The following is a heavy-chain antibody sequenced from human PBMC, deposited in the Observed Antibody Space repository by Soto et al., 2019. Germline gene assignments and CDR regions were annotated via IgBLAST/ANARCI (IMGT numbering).Heavy chain of an antibody. Sequence: QVQLVRSGAEVRKPGASVTVSCRSSGDSFNDYYIHWVRQAPGQGFEWMGWINPNGGVTKYAQKFQGWVSMTRDTSIRTVYMQLSTLNSDDPAVYYCARESGGATATLDYYFFYMDVWGTGTTVTVSS. D-gene: IGHD1-26*01. CDR2: INPNGGVT. J-gene: IGHJ6*03. V-gene: IGHV1-2*04. CDR1: GDSFNDYY. CDR3: ARESGGATATLDYYFFYMDV.